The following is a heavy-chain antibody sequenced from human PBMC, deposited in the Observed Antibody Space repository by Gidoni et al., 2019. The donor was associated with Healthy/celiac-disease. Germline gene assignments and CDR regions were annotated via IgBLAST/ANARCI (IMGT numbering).Heavy chain of an antibody. J-gene: IGHJ5*02. D-gene: IGHD3-3*01. CDR2: IYYSGST. CDR3: ARVYSIFGVVRREGGVFDP. V-gene: IGHV4-31*03. CDR1: GGSISSGGYY. Sequence: QVQLQESGPGLVKPSQTLSLTCTVSGGSISSGGYYWSWIRQHPGKGLEWIGYIYYSGSTYYNPSLKSRVTISVDTSKNQFSLKLSSVTAADTAVYYCARVYSIFGVVRREGGVFDPWGQGTLVTVSS.